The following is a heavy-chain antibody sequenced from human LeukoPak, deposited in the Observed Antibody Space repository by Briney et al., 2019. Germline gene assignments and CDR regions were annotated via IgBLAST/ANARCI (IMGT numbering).Heavy chain of an antibody. Sequence: GASVKVSCKASGYTFTSYYMHWVRQAPGQGLEWMGGIIPIFGTANYAQKFQGRVTITADESTSTAYMELSSLRSEDTAVYYCARGKIAAAALRYYFDYWGQGTLVTVSS. CDR2: IIPIFGTA. CDR1: GYTFTSYY. D-gene: IGHD6-13*01. J-gene: IGHJ4*02. CDR3: ARGKIAAAALRYYFDY. V-gene: IGHV1-69*13.